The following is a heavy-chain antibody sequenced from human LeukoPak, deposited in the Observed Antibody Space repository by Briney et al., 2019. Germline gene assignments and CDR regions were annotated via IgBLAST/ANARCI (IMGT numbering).Heavy chain of an antibody. CDR1: GFTFDDYG. Sequence: GGSLRLSCAASGFTFDDYGMSWVRQAPGKGLEWVSGINWNGGSTGYADSVKGRFTISRDNAKNSLYLQMNSLRAEDTALYDCATIAAAAQVGAFDIWGQGTMVTVSS. J-gene: IGHJ3*02. CDR3: ATIAAAAQVGAFDI. CDR2: INWNGGST. V-gene: IGHV3-20*01. D-gene: IGHD6-13*01.